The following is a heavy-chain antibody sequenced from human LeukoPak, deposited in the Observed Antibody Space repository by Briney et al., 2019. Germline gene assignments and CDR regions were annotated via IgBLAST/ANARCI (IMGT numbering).Heavy chain of an antibody. J-gene: IGHJ6*03. CDR2: IYTSGSL. CDR1: GGYITSYY. CDR3: ARHYPAFTTYDYDSATGYMDV. V-gene: IGHV4-4*09. Sequence: SETLFLTCTVSGGYITSYYWSWIRQTPGKGLEWIGYIYTSGSLNYNPSLNSRVTISVDTSKNRFFLKLSSVTAADTAVYYCARHYPAFTTYDYDSATGYMDVWGQGTTVTVSS. D-gene: IGHD3-10*01.